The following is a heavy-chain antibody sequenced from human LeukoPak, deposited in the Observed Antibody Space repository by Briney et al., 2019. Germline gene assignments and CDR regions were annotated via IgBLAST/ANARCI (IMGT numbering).Heavy chain of an antibody. CDR3: ARDGPSRMVEFDC. D-gene: IGHD3-10*01. J-gene: IGHJ4*02. CDR2: IHPDSGGT. Sequence: ASVKVSCRASGHTFAGYYMYWVRQAPGQGFEWVGWIHPDSGGTHSAQHLQGRVTMTWDRSITTAYMELSRLESDDTAVYYCARDGPSRMVEFDCWGQGTLVTVSS. V-gene: IGHV1-2*02. CDR1: GHTFAGYY.